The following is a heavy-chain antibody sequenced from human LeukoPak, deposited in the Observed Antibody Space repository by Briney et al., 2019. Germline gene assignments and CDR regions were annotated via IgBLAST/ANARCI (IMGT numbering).Heavy chain of an antibody. CDR3: AKVGNYGLN. CDR1: GFTFSSYA. Sequence: GGSLRLSCAASGFTFSSYAMRWVRQAPGKGRECVSAIRGSGGSTYYADSVKGRFTISRDNAKNTLYLQMNSLRAEDTAVYYCAKVGNYGLNWGQGTLVTVSS. CDR2: IRGSGGST. V-gene: IGHV3-23*01. D-gene: IGHD1-7*01. J-gene: IGHJ4*02.